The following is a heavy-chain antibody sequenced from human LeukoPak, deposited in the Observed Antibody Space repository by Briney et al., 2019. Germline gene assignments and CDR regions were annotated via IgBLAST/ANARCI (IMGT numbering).Heavy chain of an antibody. D-gene: IGHD4-17*01. CDR3: ARTSYGDYTPSAFDF. CDR2: VTNNGGHT. Sequence: GRALRLSCAASGFTFSSYAMNWVRQAPGKGLEYISTVTNNGGHTYYANSVKGRFTISRDNSKNTLYLQMGSLRAEDMAVYYCARTSYGDYTPSAFDFWGQGTMVTVSS. V-gene: IGHV3-64*01. J-gene: IGHJ3*01. CDR1: GFTFSSYA.